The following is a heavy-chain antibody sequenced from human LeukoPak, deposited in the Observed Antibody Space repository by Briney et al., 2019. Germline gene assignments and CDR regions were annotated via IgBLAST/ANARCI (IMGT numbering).Heavy chain of an antibody. V-gene: IGHV3-20*04. CDR2: INWNGGST. Sequence: RPGGSLRLSCAASGFTFDDYGMSWVRQAPGKGLEWVSGINWNGGSTGYADSVKGRFTISRDNAKNSLYLQMNSLRAEDTAVYYCARDLILADNGGSSAHDFWGQGTLVTVSS. CDR3: ARDLILADNGGSSAHDF. J-gene: IGHJ4*02. CDR1: GFTFDDYG. D-gene: IGHD2-15*01.